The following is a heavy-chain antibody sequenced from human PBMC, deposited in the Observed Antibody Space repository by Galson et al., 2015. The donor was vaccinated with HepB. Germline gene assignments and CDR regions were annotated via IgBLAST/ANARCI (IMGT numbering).Heavy chain of an antibody. CDR2: INPNSGGT. J-gene: IGHJ4*02. CDR1: GYTFTGYY. CDR3: AKNIAVAGSNYPRDY. V-gene: IGHV1-2*02. D-gene: IGHD6-19*01. Sequence: SVKLSCKASGYTFTGYYMHWVRQAPGQGLEWMGWINPNSGGTNYAQTFQGRVTMTRDTSISTAYMELSRLRSDDTAVYYCAKNIAVAGSNYPRDYGGQGTWVTVS.